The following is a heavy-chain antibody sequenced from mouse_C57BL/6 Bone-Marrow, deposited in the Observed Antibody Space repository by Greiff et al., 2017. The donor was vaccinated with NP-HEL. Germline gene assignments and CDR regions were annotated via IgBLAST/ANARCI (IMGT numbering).Heavy chain of an antibody. D-gene: IGHD1-1*01. CDR2: INPYNGDT. CDR1: GYSFTGYF. V-gene: IGHV1-20*01. CDR3: ARSITTVVRALFDY. J-gene: IGHJ2*01. Sequence: EVQLQQSGPELVKPGDSVKISCKASGYSFTGYFMNWVMQSHGKSLEWIGRINPYNGDTFYNQKFKGKATLTVDKSSSTAHMELRSLTSEDSAVYYCARSITTVVRALFDYWGQGTTLTVSS.